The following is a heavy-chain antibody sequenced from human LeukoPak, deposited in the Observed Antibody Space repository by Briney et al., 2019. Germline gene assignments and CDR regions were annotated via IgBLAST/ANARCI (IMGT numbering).Heavy chain of an antibody. D-gene: IGHD3-10*01. Sequence: GGSLRLSCTASGFTFGDYAMTWVRQAPGKGLEWVGFIRSKAYGGTTEYAASVKGRFTISRDDSKSIAYLQMNSPKSEDTAVYYCTRGDPRGYYYYGMDVWGQGTTVTVSS. J-gene: IGHJ6*02. CDR1: GFTFGDYA. V-gene: IGHV3-49*04. CDR2: IRSKAYGGTT. CDR3: TRGDPRGYYYYGMDV.